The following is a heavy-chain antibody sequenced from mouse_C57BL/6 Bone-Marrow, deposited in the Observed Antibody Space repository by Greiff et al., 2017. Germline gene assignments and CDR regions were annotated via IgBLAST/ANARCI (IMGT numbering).Heavy chain of an antibody. CDR2: ITHSGET. CDR3: AGVKIYYGSSYGYFDV. D-gene: IGHD1-1*01. CDR1: GFPITSGYY. J-gene: IGHJ1*03. V-gene: IGHV12-3*01. Sequence: QVQLKESGPGLVKPSQSLFLTCSITGFPITSGYYWIWIRQSPGKPLEWMGYITHSGETFYNPSLQSPISITRETSKNQFFLQLNSVTTEDTAMYYCAGVKIYYGSSYGYFDVWGTGTTVTVSS.